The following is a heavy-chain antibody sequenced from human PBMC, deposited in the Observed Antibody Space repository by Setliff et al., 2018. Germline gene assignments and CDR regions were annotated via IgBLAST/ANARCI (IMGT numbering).Heavy chain of an antibody. D-gene: IGHD4-17*01. CDR3: ARHRRPDYGDFISWYFDL. Sequence: SETLSLTCDVSNYSISSGYYWGWVRQPPGKGLEWIATIYYGGGTYYNPSLKSRVTISLDMSKNQFPLRLNSVTAADTAVYFCARHRRPDYGDFISWYFDLWGRGTLVTAPQ. J-gene: IGHJ2*01. V-gene: IGHV4-38-2*01. CDR1: NYSISSGYY. CDR2: IYYGGGT.